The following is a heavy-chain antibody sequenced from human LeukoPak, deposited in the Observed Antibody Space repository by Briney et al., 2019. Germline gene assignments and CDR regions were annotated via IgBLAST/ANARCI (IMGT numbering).Heavy chain of an antibody. CDR3: ASTFGELSAFAFDI. CDR2: IYYSGST. Sequence: SETLSLTCTVSGGSISSSSYYWGWIRQPPGKGLEWIGSIYYSGSTYYNPSLKSRVTISVDTSKNQFSLKLSSVTAADTAVYYCASTFGELSAFAFDIWGQGTMVTVSS. V-gene: IGHV4-39*07. D-gene: IGHD3-10*01. J-gene: IGHJ3*02. CDR1: GGSISSSSYY.